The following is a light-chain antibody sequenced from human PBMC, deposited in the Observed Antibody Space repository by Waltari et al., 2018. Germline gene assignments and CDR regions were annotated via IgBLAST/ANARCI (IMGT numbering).Light chain of an antibody. V-gene: IGKV3-15*01. J-gene: IGKJ1*01. CDR2: GAS. Sequence: EIVMTQSPATLSVSPGERATLSCRASQSISSNLAWYQQKPGQPPRLLIYGASTRATGIAARFSGSGSGTEFTLTISSLQSEDCAVYYCQHYNNWPPWTFGQGTKVELK. CDR1: QSISSN. CDR3: QHYNNWPPWT.